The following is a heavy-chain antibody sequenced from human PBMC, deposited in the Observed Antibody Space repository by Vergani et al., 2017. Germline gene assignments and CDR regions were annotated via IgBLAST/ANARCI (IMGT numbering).Heavy chain of an antibody. Sequence: EKQLVQSGSETKKPGESLKISCLAFGYIFSNFWIGWVRQRPGRGLEWMGIIYPGDSEVKSNPTFRGQVIFSVDTSVNTAYLQWRSLQASDTATYFCASGGHGSENGGALQLWGQGTNITVSS. CDR1: GYIFSNFW. CDR3: ASGGHGSENGGALQL. D-gene: IGHD3-10*01. J-gene: IGHJ3*01. V-gene: IGHV5-51*01. CDR2: IYPGDSEV.